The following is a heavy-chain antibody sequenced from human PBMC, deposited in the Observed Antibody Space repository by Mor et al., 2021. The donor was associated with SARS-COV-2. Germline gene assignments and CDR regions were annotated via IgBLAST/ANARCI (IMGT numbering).Heavy chain of an antibody. J-gene: IGHJ4*02. V-gene: IGHV3-23*01. D-gene: IGHD1-26*01. Sequence: GRFTISIYNTKNTLYLQMNSLRAEDTAVYYCAKDRGGSFDYWGQGTLVTVSS. CDR3: AKDRGGSFDY.